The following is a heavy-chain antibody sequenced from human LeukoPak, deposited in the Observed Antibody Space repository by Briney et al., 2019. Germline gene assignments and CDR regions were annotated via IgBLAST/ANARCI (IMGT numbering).Heavy chain of an antibody. J-gene: IGHJ2*01. Sequence: GGSLRLSCSASGFTFSNYAMHWVRQAPGKGLKDVSGISSNGGSTYYADSVRDRFTISRDNSKNTLYLQMSSLRTEDTAMYYCVKLAAPGAIWYFDLWGRGTLVTVSS. CDR1: GFTFSNYA. CDR3: VKLAAPGAIWYFDL. V-gene: IGHV3-64D*09. CDR2: ISSNGGST. D-gene: IGHD3-10*01.